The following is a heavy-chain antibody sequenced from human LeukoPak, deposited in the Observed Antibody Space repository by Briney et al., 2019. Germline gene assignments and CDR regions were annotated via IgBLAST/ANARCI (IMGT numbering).Heavy chain of an antibody. CDR3: AGGGNYGLFDY. V-gene: IGHV3-53*01. CDR1: GFTVSYNY. J-gene: IGHJ4*02. D-gene: IGHD5-18*01. Sequence: GGSLRLSCAASGFTVSYNYMNWVRQTPGKGLEWVSVVYSGGSTYYADSVKGRFTISRDNSKNTVYLQMNSLRAEDTAVYFCAGGGNYGLFDYWGQGTLVTVSS. CDR2: VYSGGST.